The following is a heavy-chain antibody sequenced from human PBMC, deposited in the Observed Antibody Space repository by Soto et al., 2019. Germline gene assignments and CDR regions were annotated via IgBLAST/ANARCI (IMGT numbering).Heavy chain of an antibody. J-gene: IGHJ3*02. D-gene: IGHD5-12*01. Sequence: ASVKVSCKASGYTFTGYYMHWVRQAPGQGLEWMGWINPNSGGTNYAQKFQGWVTMTRDTSISTAYMELSRLRSDDTAVYYCARDRTTLTGDAFDSWGQGTMVNVSS. V-gene: IGHV1-2*04. CDR1: GYTFTGYY. CDR2: INPNSGGT. CDR3: ARDRTTLTGDAFDS.